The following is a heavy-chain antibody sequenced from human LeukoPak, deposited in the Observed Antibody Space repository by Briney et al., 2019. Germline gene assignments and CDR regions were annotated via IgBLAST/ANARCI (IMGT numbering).Heavy chain of an antibody. J-gene: IGHJ4*02. CDR3: ARVLGDNDY. V-gene: IGHV3-11*01. D-gene: IGHD3-10*02. Sequence: PGGSLRLSCAASGFTFSDYYMNWIRQAPGKGLEWVSYISSSGSITNYADSVKGRFTISRDNAKNSLYLQMNSLRAEDTAVYYCARVLGDNDYWGQGTLVTVSS. CDR1: GFTFSDYY. CDR2: ISSSGSIT.